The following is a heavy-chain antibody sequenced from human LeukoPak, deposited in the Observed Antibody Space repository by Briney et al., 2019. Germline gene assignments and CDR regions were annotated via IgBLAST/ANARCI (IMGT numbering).Heavy chain of an antibody. J-gene: IGHJ4*02. CDR2: INTVGSYI. V-gene: IGHV3-21*01. D-gene: IGHD3-3*01. CDR1: GFTFTSYS. CDR3: ARLRRNSDRSGFYYYYDI. Sequence: WGSLRLSCAASGFTFTSYSCNWVRQPPGKGLEWVPSINTVGSYIYYPDSVRGRFTISRDDADNSLYLQMNSLRAEDTAVYFCARLRRNSDRSGFYYYYDIRGRGTLVTVSS.